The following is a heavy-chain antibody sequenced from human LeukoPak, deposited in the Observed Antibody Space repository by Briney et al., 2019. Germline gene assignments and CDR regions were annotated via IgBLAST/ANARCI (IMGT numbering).Heavy chain of an antibody. V-gene: IGHV3-9*03. CDR3: AKGVGSWSASSHFDY. CDR1: GFTFDDYA. CDR2: ISWNSGTI. Sequence: PGRSLRLSCAASGFTFDDYAMHWVRQAPGKGLEWVSGISWNSGTIGYADSVKGRFTISRDNAKNSLYLQMNSLRAEDMALYYCAKGVGSWSASSHFDYWGQGTLVTVSS. D-gene: IGHD3-10*01. J-gene: IGHJ4*02.